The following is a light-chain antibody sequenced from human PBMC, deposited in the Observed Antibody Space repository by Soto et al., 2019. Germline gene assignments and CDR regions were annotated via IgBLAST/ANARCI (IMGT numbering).Light chain of an antibody. Sequence: KVMTQSAATLSVSPGERVTLSCRASQFISNSLAWYQQRPGQPPRLLIYGASTRAAGISARFSGSGSGTEFTLTISSLQSEDFAVYYCQQYGSSEWTFGPGTKVDIK. CDR1: QFISNS. J-gene: IGKJ1*01. CDR2: GAS. CDR3: QQYGSSEWT. V-gene: IGKV3-15*01.